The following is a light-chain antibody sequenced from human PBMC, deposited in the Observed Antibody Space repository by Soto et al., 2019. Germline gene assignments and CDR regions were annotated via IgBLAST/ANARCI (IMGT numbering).Light chain of an antibody. CDR1: QDIGNY. CDR2: DAS. Sequence: DIQMTQSPSSLSASVGDRVTITCRASQDIGNYLAWYQQKPGKAPTRLIYDASSLQRGVPSKFSGSGSGTEFTLTINSLQPEDFATYYCLRHDDYPLTFGGGTRMEI. CDR3: LRHDDYPLT. J-gene: IGKJ4*01. V-gene: IGKV1-17*01.